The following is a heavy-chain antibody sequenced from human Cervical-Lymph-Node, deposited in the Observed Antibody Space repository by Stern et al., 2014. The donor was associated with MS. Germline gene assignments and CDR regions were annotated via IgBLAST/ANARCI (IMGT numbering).Heavy chain of an antibody. Sequence: QVQLVQSGPGLVKPSETLSLTCTVSGGSIGSSSYYWGWIRQPPGKGLEWIGNIFYTGSTFYDPSLKSRVTISGDPANNPFFLSLTSVTAADTAVYYCARGAGVFDSWGQGTLVTVSP. CDR1: GGSIGSSSYY. CDR2: IFYTGST. CDR3: ARGAGVFDS. J-gene: IGHJ4*02. D-gene: IGHD6-19*01. V-gene: IGHV4-39*02.